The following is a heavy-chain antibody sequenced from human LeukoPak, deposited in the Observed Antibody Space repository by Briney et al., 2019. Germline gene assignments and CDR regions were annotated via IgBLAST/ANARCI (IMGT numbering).Heavy chain of an antibody. D-gene: IGHD6-13*01. V-gene: IGHV1-2*02. CDR3: ARARFGSKNWFDP. CDR2: INPNSGGT. J-gene: IGHJ5*02. CDR1: GYTFTGYY. Sequence: GASVKVSCKASGYTFTGYYMHWVRQAPGQGLEWMGWINPNSGGTNYAQKFRGRVTMTRDTSISTAYMELSRLRSDDTAVYYCARARFGSKNWFDPWGQGTLVTVSS.